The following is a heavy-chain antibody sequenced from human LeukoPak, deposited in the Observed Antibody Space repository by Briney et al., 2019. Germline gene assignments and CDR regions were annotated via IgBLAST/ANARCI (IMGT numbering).Heavy chain of an antibody. J-gene: IGHJ4*02. CDR2: IRYDGGNK. CDR3: AKDRGEDIPAAPDY. D-gene: IGHD2-2*01. Sequence: GGSLRLSCAASGFTFSSYGMHWVRQAPGKGLEWVAFIRYDGGNKYYADSVKGRFAISRDNSKNTLYLQMNSLRAEDMAVYYCAKDRGEDIPAAPDYWGQGTLVTVSS. V-gene: IGHV3-30*02. CDR1: GFTFSSYG.